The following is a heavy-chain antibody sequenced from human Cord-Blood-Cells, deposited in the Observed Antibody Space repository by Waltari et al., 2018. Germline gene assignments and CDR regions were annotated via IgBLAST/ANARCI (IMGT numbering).Heavy chain of an antibody. Sequence: QVQLQQWGAGLLKPSETLSLTCAVYGGSFSGYYWSWIRQPPGKGLEWIGEINHSGSTHSHPSLKSRVTISVDTSKNQFSLKLSSVTAADTAVYYCARGDYDFWSGYYFDYWGQGTLVTVSS. D-gene: IGHD3-3*01. CDR2: INHSGST. J-gene: IGHJ4*02. CDR3: ARGDYDFWSGYYFDY. CDR1: GGSFSGYY. V-gene: IGHV4-34*01.